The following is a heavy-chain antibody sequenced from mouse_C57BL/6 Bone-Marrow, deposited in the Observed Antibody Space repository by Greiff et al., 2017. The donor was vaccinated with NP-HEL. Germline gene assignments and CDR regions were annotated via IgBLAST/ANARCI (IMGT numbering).Heavy chain of an antibody. CDR3: ARDDGYYPYYAMDY. Sequence: QVQLQQPGAELVKPGASVKMSCKASGYTFTSYLITWVKQRPGQGLEWIGDIYPGSGSTNSNEKFKSKATLTVDTSSSTAYMQLSSLTSEDSAVYYCARDDGYYPYYAMDYWGQGTSVTVSS. V-gene: IGHV1-55*01. D-gene: IGHD2-3*01. CDR2: IYPGSGST. J-gene: IGHJ4*01. CDR1: GYTFTSYL.